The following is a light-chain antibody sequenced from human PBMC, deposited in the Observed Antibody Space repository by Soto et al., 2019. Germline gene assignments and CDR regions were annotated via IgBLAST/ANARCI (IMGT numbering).Light chain of an antibody. CDR1: SSDVGGYNA. CDR3: NSFRVNRLYV. J-gene: IGLJ1*01. Sequence: QSVLTQPASVSGSPGQTITISCTGTSSDVGGYNAVSWYQHRPGKAPKLIIYEVTHRPAGISDRFSASKSGNTASLTISGLQAEEEGDYYCNSFRVNRLYVFGTGTKVTVL. CDR2: EVT. V-gene: IGLV2-14*01.